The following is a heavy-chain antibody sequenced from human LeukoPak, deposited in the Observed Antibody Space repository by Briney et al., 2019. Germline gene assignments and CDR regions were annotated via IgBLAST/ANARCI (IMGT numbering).Heavy chain of an antibody. CDR3: ARRAVDNSYYYYMDV. J-gene: IGHJ6*03. D-gene: IGHD6-19*01. CDR1: GYTFTSYD. V-gene: IGHV1-8*03. CDR2: MNPRSGNT. Sequence: ASVKVSCKASGYTFTSYDINWVRQVTGQGLEWMGWMNPRSGNTGYAQKFQGRVTITRNTSISTAYMEVSSLRYEDTAVYYCARRAVDNSYYYYMDVWGKGTTVTVSS.